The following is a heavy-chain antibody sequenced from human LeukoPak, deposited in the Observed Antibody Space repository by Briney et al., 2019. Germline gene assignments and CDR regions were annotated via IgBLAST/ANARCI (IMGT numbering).Heavy chain of an antibody. J-gene: IGHJ4*02. Sequence: PSETLSLTCTVSGGSISSRSYYWGWIRQPPGKGLEWIGSIYYSGTTCYNPSLKSRVTISVDTSKNQFSLKLSSVTAADTAVYCCARQIVGPTAPFDYWGQGTLVTVSS. D-gene: IGHD1-26*01. CDR2: IYYSGTT. CDR1: GGSISSRSYY. CDR3: ARQIVGPTAPFDY. V-gene: IGHV4-39*01.